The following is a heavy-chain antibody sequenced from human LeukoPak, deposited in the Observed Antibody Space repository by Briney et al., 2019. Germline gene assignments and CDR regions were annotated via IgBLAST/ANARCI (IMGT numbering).Heavy chain of an antibody. CDR3: ASIYSSGYSYFDY. J-gene: IGHJ4*02. D-gene: IGHD5-18*01. CDR2: ISDDGNND. CDR1: GFTFTSHP. V-gene: IGHV3-30-3*01. Sequence: PGGSLRLSCAASGFTFTSHPIHWVRQAPGKGLDWVAVISDDGNNDYYSDSVKGRFTISRDNSKNTLYLQMNSLRAEDTAVYYCASIYSSGYSYFDYWGQGTLVTVSS.